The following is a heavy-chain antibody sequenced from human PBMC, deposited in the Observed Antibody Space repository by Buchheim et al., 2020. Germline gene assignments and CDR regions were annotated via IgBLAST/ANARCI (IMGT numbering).Heavy chain of an antibody. Sequence: QLQLQESGPGLVKASETLSLTCTVSGGSISSSSSYWGWVRQPPGRGLEWIGSFYDSESTYYNPALKSRVKISVDTSKNQFLLKLNSVTAADTAVYYCARVYPVFDYWGQGTL. J-gene: IGHJ4*02. CDR2: FYDSEST. CDR1: GGSISSSSSY. D-gene: IGHD3-16*02. CDR3: ARVYPVFDY. V-gene: IGHV4-39*07.